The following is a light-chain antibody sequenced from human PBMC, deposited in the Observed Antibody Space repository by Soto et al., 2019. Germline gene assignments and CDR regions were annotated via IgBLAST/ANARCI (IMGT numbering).Light chain of an antibody. CDR2: GAS. V-gene: IGKV3-20*01. Sequence: EIVLTQSPGTLSLSPGERATLSCRASQSVSSSYLAWYQQKPGQAPRLLIYGASSRATGIPGRFSGSGSGTDFNLTIIRLEPEDFAVYYWPQYGSSPPYTFGQGTKLEIK. J-gene: IGKJ2*01. CDR1: QSVSSSY. CDR3: PQYGSSPPYT.